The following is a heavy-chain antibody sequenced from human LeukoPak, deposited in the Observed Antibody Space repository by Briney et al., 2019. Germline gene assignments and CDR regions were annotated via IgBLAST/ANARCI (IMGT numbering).Heavy chain of an antibody. D-gene: IGHD1-26*01. V-gene: IGHV3-66*01. Sequence: GGSLRLSCAASGFTFSSYAMSWVRQAPGKGLEWVSVIYSGGSTYYADSVKGRFTISRDNSKNTLYLQMNSLRAEDTAVYYCARDPWVGATEVPYYYGMDVWGQGTTVTVSS. CDR2: IYSGGST. CDR1: GFTFSSYA. CDR3: ARDPWVGATEVPYYYGMDV. J-gene: IGHJ6*02.